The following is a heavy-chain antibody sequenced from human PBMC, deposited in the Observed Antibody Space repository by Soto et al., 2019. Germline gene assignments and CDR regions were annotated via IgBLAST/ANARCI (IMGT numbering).Heavy chain of an antibody. CDR1: GFNFSTYG. CDR2: ISYDGGEK. D-gene: IGHD2-8*01. V-gene: IGHV3-30*18. CDR3: AHDVMGSPDY. Sequence: QVQLVESGGGVVQPGRSLRLSCAASGFNFSTYGVHWVRQAPGKGLEWVGVISYDGGEKYYADSVKGRFTISRDNSKDTLYLQMNSLRPEDTAVYYCAHDVMGSPDYWGQGTRVTVSS. J-gene: IGHJ4*02.